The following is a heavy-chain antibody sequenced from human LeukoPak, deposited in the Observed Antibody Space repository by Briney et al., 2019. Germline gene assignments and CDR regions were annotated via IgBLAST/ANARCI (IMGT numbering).Heavy chain of an antibody. D-gene: IGHD3-10*01. CDR3: ARDFRNYFGSGTYSQSAHYYYSGMDV. V-gene: IGHV1-18*01. CDR2: SNNNNHNT. J-gene: IGHJ6*02. Sequence: ASVKVSCTASGYTVTNSAITWVRQAPGQGLEWMGCSNNNNHNTNYAQNLQGRVTMTTETSTTTAYRELRSLRSDDTAVYYCARDFRNYFGSGTYSQSAHYYYSGMDVWGQGTTVTVSS. CDR1: GYTVTNSA.